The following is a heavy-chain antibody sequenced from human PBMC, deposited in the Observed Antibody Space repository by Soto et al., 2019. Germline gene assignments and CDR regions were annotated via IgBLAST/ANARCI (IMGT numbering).Heavy chain of an antibody. CDR3: AGHYYDSSGYIGRTSGYFHY. CDR1: GGTFSSYA. D-gene: IGHD3-22*01. J-gene: IGHJ4*02. Sequence: ASVKVSCKASGGTFSSYAISWVRQAPGQGLEWMGGIIPIFGTANYAQKFQGRVTITADKSTSTAYMELSSMRSEDTAVYYGAGHYYDSSGYIGRTSGYFHYSGPGTIPTV. V-gene: IGHV1-69*06. CDR2: IIPIFGTA.